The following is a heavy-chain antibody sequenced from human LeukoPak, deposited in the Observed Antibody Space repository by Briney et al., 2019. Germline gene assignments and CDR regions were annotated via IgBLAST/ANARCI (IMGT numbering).Heavy chain of an antibody. Sequence: PGGSLRLSCAASGFTFSSYWMSWVRQAPGKGLEWVSSISSSSSYIYYADSVKGRFTISRDNAKNSLYLQMNSLRAEDTAVYYCARGSVWEEQQLATPFDYWGQGTLVTVSS. V-gene: IGHV3-21*01. CDR1: GFTFSSYW. CDR3: ARGSVWEEQQLATPFDY. D-gene: IGHD6-13*01. CDR2: ISSSSSYI. J-gene: IGHJ4*02.